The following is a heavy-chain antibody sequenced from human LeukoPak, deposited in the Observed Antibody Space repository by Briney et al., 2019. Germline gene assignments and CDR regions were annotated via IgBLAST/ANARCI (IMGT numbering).Heavy chain of an antibody. Sequence: GGSLRLSCAASGFTFSSYGMHWVRQAPGKGLEWVAVISYDGSNKYYADSVKGRFTISSDKSKNTLFLQMNSLRAEDTALYYCAKGLETESRLDSWGQGTLVTVSS. J-gene: IGHJ4*02. V-gene: IGHV3-30*18. CDR1: GFTFSSYG. CDR3: AKGLETESRLDS. CDR2: ISYDGSNK. D-gene: IGHD1-1*01.